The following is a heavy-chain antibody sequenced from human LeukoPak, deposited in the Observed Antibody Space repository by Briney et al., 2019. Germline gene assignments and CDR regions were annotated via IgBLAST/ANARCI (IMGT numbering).Heavy chain of an antibody. CDR1: GFTFSNYG. Sequence: SGGSLRLSCAASGFTFSNYGMHWVRQAPGKGLEWVAVTWYDGSNKNYADSVKGRFTISRDNSNNTLYLQMNGLRAEDTAVYYCARGYSYGPLEYWGQGTLVTVSS. CDR3: ARGYSYGPLEY. J-gene: IGHJ4*02. V-gene: IGHV3-33*01. CDR2: TWYDGSNK. D-gene: IGHD5-18*01.